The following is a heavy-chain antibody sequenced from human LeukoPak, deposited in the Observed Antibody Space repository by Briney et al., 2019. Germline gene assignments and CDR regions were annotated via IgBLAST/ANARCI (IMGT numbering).Heavy chain of an antibody. V-gene: IGHV3-30*03. CDR1: GFTFSSYG. CDR3: ARETYYYYMDV. CDR2: ISYDGSNK. Sequence: PGGSLRLSCAASGFTFSSYGMHWVRQAPGKGLEWVAVISYDGSNKYYADSVKGRFTISRDNSKNTLYLQMNSLRAEDTAVYYCARETYYYYMDVWGKGTTVTVSS. J-gene: IGHJ6*03.